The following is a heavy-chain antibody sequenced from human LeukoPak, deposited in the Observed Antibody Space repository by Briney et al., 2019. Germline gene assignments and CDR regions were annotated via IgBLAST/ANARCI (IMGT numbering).Heavy chain of an antibody. CDR3: AKEMRQEDETVRGVDSLFAYFYFHFGLDV. CDR1: GFTFNSYV. J-gene: IGHJ6*02. D-gene: IGHD3-10*01. Sequence: PGGSLRLSCAASGFTFNSYVMIWVRQAPGRGLEWVSGICANGDDTYYADSVKGRFTISRDNSKNTLYLQMNSLRAEDTAAYYCAKEMRQEDETVRGVDSLFAYFYFHFGLDVWGQGTTVTVSS. V-gene: IGHV3-23*01. CDR2: ICANGDDT.